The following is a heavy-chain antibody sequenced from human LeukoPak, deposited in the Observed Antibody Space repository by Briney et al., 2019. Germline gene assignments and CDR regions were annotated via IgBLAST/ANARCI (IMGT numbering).Heavy chain of an antibody. CDR1: GFNFRMHA. Sequence: QPGTSLRLSCATPGFNFRMHAMHWVRQAPGKGLEWVAMIWTEGNVKYYVDSVKGRFTISRDDFTSELYLQMDRLRVEDTAVYYCVTDPPDSGWAFWSWGQGALVTVAS. V-gene: IGHV3-33*01. J-gene: IGHJ5*02. CDR2: IWTEGNVK. CDR3: VTDPPDSGWAFWS. D-gene: IGHD6-19*01.